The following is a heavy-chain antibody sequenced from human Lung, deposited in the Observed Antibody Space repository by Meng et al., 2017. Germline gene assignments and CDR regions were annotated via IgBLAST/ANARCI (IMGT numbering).Heavy chain of an antibody. Sequence: QITLKESGPTLVKPTQTPTLPSNFSGFSLTTSGGGVGWIRQPPGKALEWLALIYWDGQKRFSPSLKNRLTLSTDTSKNHVALTLAKMDPVDTASYYCVHTYGILTYFDHWGQGILVTVSS. J-gene: IGHJ4*02. CDR2: IYWDGQK. CDR1: GFSLTTSGGG. D-gene: IGHD3-9*01. CDR3: VHTYGILTYFDH. V-gene: IGHV2-5*02.